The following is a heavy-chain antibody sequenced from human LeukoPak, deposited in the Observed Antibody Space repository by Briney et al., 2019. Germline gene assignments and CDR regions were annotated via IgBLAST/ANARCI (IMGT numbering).Heavy chain of an antibody. V-gene: IGHV3-23*01. CDR1: GFTFSSYA. D-gene: IGHD3-22*01. Sequence: GGSLRPSCAASGFTFSSYAMTWVRQAPGKGLEWVSAISGSGGSTYYADSVKGRFTISRDNSKNTLYLQMNSLRAEDTAVYSCAKCRYDSSGYYFDYWGQGTLVTVSS. CDR2: ISGSGGST. J-gene: IGHJ4*02. CDR3: AKCRYDSSGYYFDY.